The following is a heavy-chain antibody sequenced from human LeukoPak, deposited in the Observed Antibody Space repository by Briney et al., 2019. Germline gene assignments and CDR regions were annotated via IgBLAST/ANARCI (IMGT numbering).Heavy chain of an antibody. CDR1: GFTYSSYA. CDR3: AELPGYCSGGTCQDAFDV. D-gene: IGHD2-15*01. Sequence: GGSLRLSCVASGFTYSSYAMSWVRQAPGKGLEWVSSIGGGGDRTDYADSVKGRFTISRDNSKNTLYLQMNSLRAEDTALYYCAELPGYCSGGTCQDAFDVWGQGTVVTVSS. J-gene: IGHJ3*01. V-gene: IGHV3-23*01. CDR2: IGGGGDRT.